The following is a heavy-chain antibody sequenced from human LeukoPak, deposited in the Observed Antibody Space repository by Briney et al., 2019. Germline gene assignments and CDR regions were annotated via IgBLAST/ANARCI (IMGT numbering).Heavy chain of an antibody. CDR3: ARQTGSGLFILP. D-gene: IGHD3/OR15-3a*01. Sequence: SETLSLTCTVSGVSISSSNSYWGWIRQPPGKGLEWIGSIYYTGNTYYNASLKSRVTISIDTPKNQISLRLTSVTATDTAIYYCARQTGSGLFILPGGQGTLVTVSS. CDR1: GVSISSSNSY. V-gene: IGHV4-39*01. J-gene: IGHJ4*02. CDR2: IYYTGNT.